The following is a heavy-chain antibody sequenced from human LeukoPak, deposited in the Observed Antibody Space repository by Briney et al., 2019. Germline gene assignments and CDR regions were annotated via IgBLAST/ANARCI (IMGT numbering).Heavy chain of an antibody. J-gene: IGHJ4*02. V-gene: IGHV3-20*04. CDR2: INWNGGRT. D-gene: IGHD3-16*02. CDR3: TRGYPIFDY. Sequence: GGSLRLSCAASGFTFDDYGMSWVRQAPGKGLGWVSGINWNGGRTGYADSVKGRFTISRDNAKKSLYVQMNSLRVEDTAVYYCTRGYPIFDYWGQGTLVTVSS. CDR1: GFTFDDYG.